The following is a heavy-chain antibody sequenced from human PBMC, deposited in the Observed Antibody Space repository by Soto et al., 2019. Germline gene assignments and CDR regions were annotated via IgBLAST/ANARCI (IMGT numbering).Heavy chain of an antibody. V-gene: IGHV3-30*03. D-gene: IGHD6-19*01. J-gene: IGHJ4*02. CDR3: ARERGSGWTFDY. CDR2: ISRDGSVR. CDR1: GFNFSNYG. Sequence: GGSLRLSCAASGFNFSNYGIHWVRQAPGNGLEWVAVISRDGSVRYYADSVKGRFTISRDNVQNSLYLQMHSLRAEDTAVYYCARERGSGWTFDYWGQGTLVTVSS.